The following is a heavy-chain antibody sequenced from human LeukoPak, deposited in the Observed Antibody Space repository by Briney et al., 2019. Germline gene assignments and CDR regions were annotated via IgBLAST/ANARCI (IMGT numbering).Heavy chain of an antibody. V-gene: IGHV3-7*01. CDR3: ARDWRDTAMASFDY. CDR2: IKQGGSEK. D-gene: IGHD5-18*01. Sequence: GALRLFCAASGFTFSCYCISWGRQGPRKGLGGVANIKQGGSEKYYVDSVKGRFNISRDNAKNSLYLQMNSLRGEDTAVYYCARDWRDTAMASFDYWGQGTLVTVSS. J-gene: IGHJ4*02. CDR1: GFTFSCYC.